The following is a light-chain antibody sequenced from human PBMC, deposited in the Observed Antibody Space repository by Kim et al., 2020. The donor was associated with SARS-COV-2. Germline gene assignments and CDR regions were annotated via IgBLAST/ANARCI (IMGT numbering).Light chain of an antibody. CDR2: QDS. J-gene: IGLJ1*01. Sequence: SVSPGQTASITCSGDKLGDKYACWYQQKPGQSPVLVIYQDSKRPSGIPERFSGSNSGNTATLTISGTQAMDEADYYCQAWDSSTYVFGNGTKVTVL. CDR1: KLGDKY. CDR3: QAWDSSTYV. V-gene: IGLV3-1*01.